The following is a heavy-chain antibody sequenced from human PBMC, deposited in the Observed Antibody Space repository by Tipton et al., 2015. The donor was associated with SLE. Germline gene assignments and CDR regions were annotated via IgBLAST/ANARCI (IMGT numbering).Heavy chain of an antibody. CDR3: ARSDYYDSRGYYSYAFDI. J-gene: IGHJ3*02. CDR1: GGSISSHY. CDR2: IYNSGSG. D-gene: IGHD3-22*01. V-gene: IGHV4-59*11. Sequence: LRLSCTVSGGSISSHYWSWIRQPPGKGLEWIGYIYNSGSGNSNPSLKSRVTISVDTSKNQFSLKLSSVSAADTAVYYCARSDYYDSRGYYSYAFDIWGQGTMVTVSS.